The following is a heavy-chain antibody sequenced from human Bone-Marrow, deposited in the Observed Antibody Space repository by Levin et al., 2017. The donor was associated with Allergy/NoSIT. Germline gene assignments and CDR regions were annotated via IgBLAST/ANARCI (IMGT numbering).Heavy chain of an antibody. CDR1: GGTFSSYA. D-gene: IGHD6-13*01. CDR2: IIPIFGTA. CDR3: AREADSSSWPGFDY. Sequence: VASVKVSCKASGGTFSSYAISWVRQAPGQGLEWMGGIIPIFGTANYAQKFQGRVTITADKSTSTAYMELSSLRSEDTAVYYCAREADSSSWPGFDYWGQGTLVTVSS. V-gene: IGHV1-69*06. J-gene: IGHJ4*02.